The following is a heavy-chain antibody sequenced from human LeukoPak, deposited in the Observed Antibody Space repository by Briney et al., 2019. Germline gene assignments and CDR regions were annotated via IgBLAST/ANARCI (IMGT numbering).Heavy chain of an antibody. D-gene: IGHD6-6*01. Sequence: GGSLRLSCAASGFTFSSYGMHWVRQAPGKGLEWVAFIRYDGSNKYYADSVKGRFTISGDNSKNTLYLQMNSLRAEDTAVYYCAKQPEYSSSSFWFDPWGQGTLVTVSS. CDR2: IRYDGSNK. CDR1: GFTFSSYG. V-gene: IGHV3-30*02. J-gene: IGHJ5*02. CDR3: AKQPEYSSSSFWFDP.